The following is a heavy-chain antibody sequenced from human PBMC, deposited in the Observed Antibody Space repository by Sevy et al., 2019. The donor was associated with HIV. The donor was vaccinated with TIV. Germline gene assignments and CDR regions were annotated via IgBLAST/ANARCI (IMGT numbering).Heavy chain of an antibody. CDR2: ISRSGRST. CDR3: AKGYCDGGSCPRDYYYYGMDV. J-gene: IGHJ6*02. CDR1: GFTFSTYA. V-gene: IGHV3-23*01. Sequence: GGSLRLSCAASGFTFSTYAMNWVRQAPGKGLEWVSSISRSGRSTYSADSVEGRFTISRDNFKHTLYLQLSSLRVDDTAVYYCAKGYCDGGSCPRDYYYYGMDVWGQGTTVTVSS. D-gene: IGHD2-15*01.